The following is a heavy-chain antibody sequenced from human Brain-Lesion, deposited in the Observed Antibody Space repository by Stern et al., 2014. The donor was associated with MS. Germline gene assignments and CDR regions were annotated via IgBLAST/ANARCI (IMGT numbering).Heavy chain of an antibody. Sequence: EMQLVESGGGLVQPGGSLRLSCAASGFTFSNYWMHWVRQAPGKGLVWVSRVNNDGRRTSYADSVKGRFTMSRDNAKNTLYLQMNRLRVEDTAIYYCARGERWFDSWGQGTLVTVSS. CDR2: VNNDGRRT. V-gene: IGHV3-74*02. CDR1: GFTFSNYW. J-gene: IGHJ5*01. CDR3: ARGERWFDS. D-gene: IGHD3-10*01.